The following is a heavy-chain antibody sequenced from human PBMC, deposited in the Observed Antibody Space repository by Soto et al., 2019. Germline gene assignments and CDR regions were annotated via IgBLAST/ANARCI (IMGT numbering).Heavy chain of an antibody. CDR1: GYTLTELS. J-gene: IGHJ6*03. CDR2: FDPEDGET. CDR3: ATALQGPFPSYYYYYMDV. V-gene: IGHV1-24*01. Sequence: ASVKVSCKVSGYTLTELSMHWVRQAPGKGLEWMGGFDPEDGETIYAQKFQGRVTMTEDTSTDTAYMELSSLRSEDTAVYYCATALQGPFPSYYYYYMDVWGKGTTVTVS.